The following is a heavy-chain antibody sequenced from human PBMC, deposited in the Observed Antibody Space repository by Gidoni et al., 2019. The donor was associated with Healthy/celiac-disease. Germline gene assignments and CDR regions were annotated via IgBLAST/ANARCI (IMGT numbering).Heavy chain of an antibody. Sequence: QVQLVQSGAEVKKPGSSVKVSCKASGGTFSSYTISWVRQAPGQGLEWMGRIIPILGIANYAQKFQGRVTITADKSTSTAYMELSSLRSEDTAVYYCASSYYYDSSGYYVADYWGQGTLVTVSS. CDR2: IIPILGIA. CDR3: ASSYYYDSSGYYVADY. V-gene: IGHV1-69*02. J-gene: IGHJ4*02. D-gene: IGHD3-22*01. CDR1: GGTFSSYT.